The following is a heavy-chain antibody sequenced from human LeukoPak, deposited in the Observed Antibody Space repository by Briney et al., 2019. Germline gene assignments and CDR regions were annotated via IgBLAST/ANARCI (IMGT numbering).Heavy chain of an antibody. D-gene: IGHD6-19*01. V-gene: IGHV3-21*01. Sequence: SGGSLRLSCAASGFSFSSFTMNWVRRAPGKGLEWVSSIISTSSYIHYADSVRGRFTVSRDNAKNSLYLQMNSLRADDTAVYYCARDVAVAGFPMDVWGQGTTVTVSS. J-gene: IGHJ6*02. CDR2: IISTSSYI. CDR1: GFSFSSFT. CDR3: ARDVAVAGFPMDV.